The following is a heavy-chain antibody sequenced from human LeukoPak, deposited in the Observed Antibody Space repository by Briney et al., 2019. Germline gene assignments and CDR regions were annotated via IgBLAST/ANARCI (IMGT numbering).Heavy chain of an antibody. V-gene: IGHV3-30-3*01. CDR3: ARDFGWLSHFDY. CDR1: GFTFSTYA. D-gene: IGHD3-9*01. J-gene: IGHJ4*02. CDR2: ISFDGSNE. Sequence: GRSLRLSCAASGFTFSTYAMHWVRQAPGEGLQWVAVISFDGSNENYAGSVKGRFTISRDNSKNTLYLQMSSLRGEDTAVYYCARDFGWLSHFDYWGQGTLVSVSS.